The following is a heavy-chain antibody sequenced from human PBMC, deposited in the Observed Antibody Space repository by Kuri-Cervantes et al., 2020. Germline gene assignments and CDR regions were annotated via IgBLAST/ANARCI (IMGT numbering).Heavy chain of an antibody. CDR1: RGTFSAYA. CDR2: INPIFGTT. D-gene: IGHD3-22*01. V-gene: IGHV1-69*06. CDR3: ASGYDSSGYPHEY. Sequence: SVKVSCKPSRGTFSAYAISWVRQAPGQGLEWMGGINPIFGTTNYAQKFQGRVTITADKSTSTAYMELSSLRSEDTAVEYCASGYDSSGYPHEYWGQGTLVTVSS. J-gene: IGHJ4*02.